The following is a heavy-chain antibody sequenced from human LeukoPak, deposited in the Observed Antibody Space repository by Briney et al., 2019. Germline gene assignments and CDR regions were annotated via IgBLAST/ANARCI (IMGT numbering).Heavy chain of an antibody. Sequence: SETLSLTCAVYGGSFSGYYWSWIRQPPGKGLEWIGEINHSGSTNYNPSLKSRVTISVDTSKNQFSLKLSSVTAADTAVYYCARHGYGSGSIKGDYWGQGTLVTVSS. J-gene: IGHJ4*02. V-gene: IGHV4-34*01. CDR3: ARHGYGSGSIKGDY. CDR1: GGSFSGYY. CDR2: INHSGST. D-gene: IGHD3-10*01.